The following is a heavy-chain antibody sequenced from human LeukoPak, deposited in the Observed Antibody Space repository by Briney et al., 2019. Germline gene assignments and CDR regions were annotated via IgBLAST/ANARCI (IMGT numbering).Heavy chain of an antibody. Sequence: ASVKVSCKASGYTFTSYAMHWVRQAPGQRLEWMGWINAGNGNTKYSQKFQGRVTITRDTSASTAYMELCSLRSEDTAVYYCARDLRVAAAGTFDYWGQGTLVTVSS. V-gene: IGHV1-3*01. CDR2: INAGNGNT. J-gene: IGHJ4*02. CDR1: GYTFTSYA. D-gene: IGHD6-13*01. CDR3: ARDLRVAAAGTFDY.